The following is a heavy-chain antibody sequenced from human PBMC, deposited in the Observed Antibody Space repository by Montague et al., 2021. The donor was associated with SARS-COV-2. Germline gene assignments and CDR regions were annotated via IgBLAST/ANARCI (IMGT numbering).Heavy chain of an antibody. CDR3: ARDERRASKWSYGLDV. Sequence: SLRLSCAASGLTVSSNYLTWVRQAPGRGLEWVSFIDAVGNTYYADSVKGRFTVSRDNSKNTVYLQMNSPRVEDTAIYYCARDERRASKWSYGLDVWGPGPRSPSP. D-gene: IGHD2-15*01. CDR2: IDAVGNT. J-gene: IGHJ6*02. V-gene: IGHV3-53*01. CDR1: GLTVSSNY.